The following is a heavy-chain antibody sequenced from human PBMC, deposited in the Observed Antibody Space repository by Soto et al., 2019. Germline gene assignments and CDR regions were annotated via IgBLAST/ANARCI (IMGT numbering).Heavy chain of an antibody. D-gene: IGHD5-18*01. CDR3: ARADTAMVSYYYYGMDV. J-gene: IGHJ6*02. V-gene: IGHV3-21*01. CDR2: ISSSSSYI. Sequence: EVQLVESGGGLVKPGGSLRLSCAASGFTFSSYSMNWVRQAPGKGLEWVSSISSSSSYIYYADSVKGRFTISRDNAKNSLYLQMNSLGAEDTAVYYCARADTAMVSYYYYGMDVWGQGTTVTVSS. CDR1: GFTFSSYS.